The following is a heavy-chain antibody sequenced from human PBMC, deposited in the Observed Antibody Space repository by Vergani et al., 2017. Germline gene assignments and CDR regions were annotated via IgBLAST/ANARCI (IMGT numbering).Heavy chain of an antibody. J-gene: IGHJ4*02. Sequence: EVQLVESGGGLVKPGGSLRLSCAASGFTFSSYAMSWVRQAPGKGLEWVSAISGSGGSTYYADSVKGRFTISRDNSKNTLYLQMNSLRAEDTAVYYCAKDAGVMVRGVIIGYFDYWGQGTLVTVSS. D-gene: IGHD3-10*01. CDR2: ISGSGGST. CDR1: GFTFSSYA. V-gene: IGHV3-23*04. CDR3: AKDAGVMVRGVIIGYFDY.